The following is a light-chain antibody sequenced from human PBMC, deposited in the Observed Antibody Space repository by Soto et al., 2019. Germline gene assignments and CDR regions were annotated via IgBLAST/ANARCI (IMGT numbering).Light chain of an antibody. CDR2: LGF. CDR1: QSLLHSTGYTY. V-gene: IGKV2-28*01. Sequence: EIVMTQSPLSLPVTPGEPASISCRSSQSLLHSTGYTYLDWYLQKPGQSPQVLIYLGFNRASGVPDRFSGSGSDADFTLRISRVEAEDDEIYYCMQALQSPLTFGQGTRVHI. CDR3: MQALQSPLT. J-gene: IGKJ2*01.